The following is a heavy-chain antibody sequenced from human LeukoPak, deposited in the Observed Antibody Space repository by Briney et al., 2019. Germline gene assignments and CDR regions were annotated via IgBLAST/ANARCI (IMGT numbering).Heavy chain of an antibody. CDR2: VIPILGIA. V-gene: IGHV1-69*04. D-gene: IGHD4-17*01. CDR3: ARALTTVTTIYYFDY. Sequence: ASVKVSCKASGGTFSSYAISWVRQAPGQGLEWMGRVIPILGIANYAQKFQGRVTITADKSTSTAYMELSSLRSEDTAVYYCARALTTVTTIYYFDYWGQGTLVTVSS. CDR1: GGTFSSYA. J-gene: IGHJ4*02.